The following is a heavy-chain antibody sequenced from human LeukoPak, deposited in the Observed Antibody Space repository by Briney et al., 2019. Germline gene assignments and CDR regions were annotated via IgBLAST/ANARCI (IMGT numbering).Heavy chain of an antibody. D-gene: IGHD6-6*01. CDR2: ISYDGITE. CDR3: AKDHLRRPARLYY. Sequence: AGGSLRLSCAASGFAFSSFAMHWVRQAPGKGLEWVSLISYDGITEDYSDSVKGRFTISRDNSKNTLYLQMNSLRAEDTAVYYCAKDHLRRPARLYYWGQGTLVTVSS. V-gene: IGHV3-30*04. J-gene: IGHJ4*02. CDR1: GFAFSSFA.